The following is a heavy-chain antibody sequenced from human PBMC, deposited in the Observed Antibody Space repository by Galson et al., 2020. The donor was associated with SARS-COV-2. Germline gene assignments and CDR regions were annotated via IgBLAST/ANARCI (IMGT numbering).Heavy chain of an antibody. CDR2: IYPDDLDT. V-gene: IGHV5-51*01. D-gene: IGHD1-26*01. Sequence: GESLKISCKGSGYNFSNFWIGWVRQVPGKGLEWMGIIYPDDLDTRYSPSFQGQVTMSADTSISTAYLQWSSLKASDTAMYYCARLQYSDGYQRGFDHWGQGSLVTVSS. CDR3: ARLQYSDGYQRGFDH. J-gene: IGHJ4*02. CDR1: GYNFSNFW.